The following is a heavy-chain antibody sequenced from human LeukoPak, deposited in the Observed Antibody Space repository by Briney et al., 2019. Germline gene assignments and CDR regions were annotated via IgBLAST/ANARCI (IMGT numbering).Heavy chain of an antibody. J-gene: IGHJ4*02. Sequence: PGGSLGLSCAASGFTFSSYAMHWVRQAPGKGLEWVAVISYDGSNKYYADSVKGRFTISRDNFKNTLYLQMNSLRAEDTAVYYCAKAALLWLVRNGFDYWGQGTLVTVSS. CDR1: GFTFSSYA. V-gene: IGHV3-30-3*01. CDR2: ISYDGSNK. CDR3: AKAALLWLVRNGFDY. D-gene: IGHD6-19*01.